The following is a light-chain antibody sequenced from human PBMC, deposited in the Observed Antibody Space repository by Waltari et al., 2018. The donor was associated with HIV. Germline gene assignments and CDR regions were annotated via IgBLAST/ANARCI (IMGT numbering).Light chain of an antibody. CDR2: EAA. CDR3: QRYNSYSYT. V-gene: IGKV1-5*03. Sequence: QMTHSPSTLSASVGCRATITSRGSPNINTRVAWYQQKPGKAPKLVISEAATLQRGVSSRCTGSGSGREFTIPADSLPPDDFATKSRQRYNSYSYTFGQGNRREIK. CDR1: PNINTR. J-gene: IGKJ2*01.